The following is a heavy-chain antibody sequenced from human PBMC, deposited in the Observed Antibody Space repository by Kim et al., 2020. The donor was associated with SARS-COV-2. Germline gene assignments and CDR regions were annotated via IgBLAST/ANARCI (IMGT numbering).Heavy chain of an antibody. D-gene: IGHD3-10*01. Sequence: SETLSLTCAVYGGSFSGYYWSWIRQPPGKGLEWIGEINHSGSTNYNPSLKSRVTISVDTSKNQFSLKLSSVTAADTAVYYCARGRISSGSYGFYYGMDVWGQGTTVTASS. J-gene: IGHJ6*02. CDR1: GGSFSGYY. CDR2: INHSGST. CDR3: ARGRISSGSYGFYYGMDV. V-gene: IGHV4-34*01.